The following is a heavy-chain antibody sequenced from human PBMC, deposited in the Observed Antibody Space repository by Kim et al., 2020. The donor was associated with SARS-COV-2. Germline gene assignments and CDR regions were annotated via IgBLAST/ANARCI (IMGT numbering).Heavy chain of an antibody. CDR3: AREGVSPRDGIQFQLLYYYYMDV. Sequence: SVKVSCKASGGTFSSYAISWVRQAPGQGLEWMGRIIPIFGIANYAQKFQGRVTITADKSTSTAYMELSSLRSEDTAVYYCAREGVSPRDGIQFQLLYYYYMDVWGKGTTVTVSS. J-gene: IGHJ6*03. CDR2: IIPIFGIA. D-gene: IGHD2-8*01. V-gene: IGHV1-69*04. CDR1: GGTFSSYA.